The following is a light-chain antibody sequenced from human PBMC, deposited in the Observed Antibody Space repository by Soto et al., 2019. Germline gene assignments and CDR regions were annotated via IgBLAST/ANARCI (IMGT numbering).Light chain of an antibody. CDR1: SSDVGGYNY. V-gene: IGLV2-11*01. J-gene: IGLJ3*02. Sequence: QSVLTQPRSVSGSPGQSVTISCTGTSSDVGGYNYVSWYQQHPGKAPKRMIYDVSKRPSGVPDRFSGSKSGNTASLTISGLQVEDEADYYCCSHAGSYPWVCGGGTQLTVL. CDR3: CSHAGSYPWV. CDR2: DVS.